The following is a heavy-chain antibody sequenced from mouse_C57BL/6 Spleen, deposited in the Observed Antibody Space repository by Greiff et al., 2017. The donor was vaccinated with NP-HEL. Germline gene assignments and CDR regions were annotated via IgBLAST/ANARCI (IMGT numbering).Heavy chain of an antibody. V-gene: IGHV5-6*01. Sequence: EVKLVESGGDLVKPGGSLKLSCAASGFTFSSYGMSWVRQTPDKRLEWVATISSGGSYTYYPDSVKGRFTISRDNAKNTLYLQMSSLKSEDTAMYYCARHLYYDYDDGYAMDYWGQGTSVTVSS. D-gene: IGHD2-4*01. CDR3: ARHLYYDYDDGYAMDY. J-gene: IGHJ4*01. CDR2: ISSGGSYT. CDR1: GFTFSSYG.